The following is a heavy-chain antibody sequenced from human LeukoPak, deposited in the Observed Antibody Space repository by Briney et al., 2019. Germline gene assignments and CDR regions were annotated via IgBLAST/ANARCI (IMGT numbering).Heavy chain of an antibody. CDR2: IYSGGST. J-gene: IGHJ4*02. D-gene: IGHD5-12*01. V-gene: IGHV3-53*01. Sequence: PGGSLRLSCAASGFTVSSNYMSWVRQAPGKGLEWVSVIYSGGSTCYADSVKGRFTISRDNSKNTLYLQMNSLRAEDTAVYYCARRHSGYDFDYWGQGTLVTVSS. CDR1: GFTVSSNY. CDR3: ARRHSGYDFDY.